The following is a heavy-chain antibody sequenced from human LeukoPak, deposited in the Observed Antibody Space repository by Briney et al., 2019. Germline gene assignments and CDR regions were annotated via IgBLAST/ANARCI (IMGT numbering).Heavy chain of an antibody. CDR2: IYYSGST. J-gene: IGHJ4*02. V-gene: IGHV4-59*12. CDR3: ARDVAGNTLDY. CDR1: GGSISGYY. D-gene: IGHD2-2*02. Sequence: NSSETLSLTCTVSGGSISGYYWSWIRQPPGKGLEWIGYIYYSGSTNYNPSLKSRVTISPDTSKNQFSLKLSSVTAADTAVYYCARDVAGNTLDYWGQGTLVTVSS.